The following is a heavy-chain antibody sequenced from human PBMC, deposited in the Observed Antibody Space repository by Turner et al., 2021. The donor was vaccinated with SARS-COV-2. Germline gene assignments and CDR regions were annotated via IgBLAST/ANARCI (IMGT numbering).Heavy chain of an antibody. D-gene: IGHD3-10*01. Sequence: LQLQVSGPGLGPLSAPLSLTCTVPGASISSSGSYWGWIRLRLGKGLEWIGSVYNSGNTYYNPFVESRVTISVDTSKNYFSPKLRSVTGPDTAVYACARPRGLNYFGSGSYSNWFDPWGQGTLVSVSS. CDR1: GASISSSGSY. V-gene: IGHV4-39*02. CDR3: ARPRGLNYFGSGSYSNWFDP. CDR2: VYNSGNT. J-gene: IGHJ5*02.